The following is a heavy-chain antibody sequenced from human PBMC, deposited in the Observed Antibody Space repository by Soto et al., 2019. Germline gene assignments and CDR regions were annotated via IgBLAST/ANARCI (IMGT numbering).Heavy chain of an antibody. V-gene: IGHV4-34*01. CDR2: INHSGST. D-gene: IGHD6-19*01. Sequence: SETLSLTCAVYGGSFSGYYWSWIRQPPGKGLEWIGEINHSGSTNYNPSLKSRVTISVDTSKNQFSLKLSSVTAADTAVYYCAREIAVASLWLDPRGQGNLVPVSS. CDR1: GGSFSGYY. J-gene: IGHJ5*02. CDR3: AREIAVASLWLDP.